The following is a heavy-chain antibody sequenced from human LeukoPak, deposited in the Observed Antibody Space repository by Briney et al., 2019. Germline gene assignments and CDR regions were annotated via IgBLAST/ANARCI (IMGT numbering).Heavy chain of an antibody. V-gene: IGHV4-39*01. J-gene: IGHJ4*02. D-gene: IGHD3-10*01. CDR2: IYYSGST. CDR3: ARTTITMVRGVIQE. CDR1: GGSFSGYY. Sequence: SETLSLTCAVYGGSFSGYYWGWIRQPPGKGLEWIGSIYYSGSTYYNPSLKSRVTISVDTSKNQFSLKLSSVTAADTAVYYCARTTITMVRGVIQEWGQGTLVTVSS.